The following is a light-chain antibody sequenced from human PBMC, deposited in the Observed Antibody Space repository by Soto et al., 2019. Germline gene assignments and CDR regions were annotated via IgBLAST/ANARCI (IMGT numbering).Light chain of an antibody. Sequence: DVVMTQSPLSLPVPLGHPASISCRPNQSLVHSDGIAYFSWFQQRPGRSPRRLIYKVSNRDSGVPARFSGSGSGTDFALKISRVEAEDVGVYYCMQGTHWPITFGQGTRLEIK. CDR1: QSLVHSDGIAY. CDR2: KVS. V-gene: IGKV2-30*02. J-gene: IGKJ5*01. CDR3: MQGTHWPIT.